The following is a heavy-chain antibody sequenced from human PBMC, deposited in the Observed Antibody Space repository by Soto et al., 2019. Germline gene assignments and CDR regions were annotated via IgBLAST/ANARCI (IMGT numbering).Heavy chain of an antibody. CDR2: INPSGEST. V-gene: IGHV1-46*01. J-gene: IGHJ4*01. CDR1: GYTFTNYY. CDR3: ALSTIGMTSGYDY. D-gene: IGHD1-1*01. Sequence: QVQLVQSGAEVKKPGASVKVSCKASGYTFTNYYMHWVRQAPGQGLEWMGMINPSGESTSYAQKFRGRVTVTRDTSTTTVYMELTRLRSEDTAVYYCALSTIGMTSGYDYWGHGTLVTVSS.